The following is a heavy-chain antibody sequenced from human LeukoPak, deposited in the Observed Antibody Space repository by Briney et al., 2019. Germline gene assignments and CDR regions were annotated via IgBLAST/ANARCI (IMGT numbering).Heavy chain of an antibody. CDR3: ARGESDFWSGYYPNYYMDF. J-gene: IGHJ6*03. Sequence: SETLSLTCTVSGGSISSYYWSWIRQPPGRGLEWIGYIYYSGSTNYNPSLKSRVTISVDTSKNQFSLKLSSVTAADTAVYYCARGESDFWSGYYPNYYMDFWGKGTTVTVSS. V-gene: IGHV4-59*01. D-gene: IGHD3-3*01. CDR1: GGSISSYY. CDR2: IYYSGST.